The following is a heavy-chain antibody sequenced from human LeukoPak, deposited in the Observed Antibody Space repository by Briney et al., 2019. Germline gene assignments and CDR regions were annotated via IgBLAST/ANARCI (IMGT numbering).Heavy chain of an antibody. CDR3: ARGSVAGRQRAPPKEWFDP. CDR2: ISGSSSYI. CDR1: GITFSNFR. J-gene: IGHJ5*02. Sequence: GGSLRLSCVASGITFSNFRMNWVRQAPGKGLEWVSSISGSSSYIYYADSVKGRFTISRDNAKNSLYLQMNSLRAEDTAVYYCARGSVAGRQRAPPKEWFDPWGQGTLVTVSS. D-gene: IGHD6-6*01. V-gene: IGHV3-21*01.